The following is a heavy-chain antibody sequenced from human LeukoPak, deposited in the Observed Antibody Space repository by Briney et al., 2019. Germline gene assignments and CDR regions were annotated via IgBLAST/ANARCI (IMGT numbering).Heavy chain of an antibody. J-gene: IGHJ5*02. Sequence: GGSLRLSCAASGITVSTDYMSWVRQAPGKGLEWVSAISGSGGSTYYADSVKGRFTISRDNSKNTLYLQMNSLRAEDTAVYYCAKGVWFGELSTLVPSYNWFDPWGQGTLVTVSS. CDR3: AKGVWFGELSTLVPSYNWFDP. CDR1: GITVSTDY. V-gene: IGHV3-23*01. D-gene: IGHD3-10*01. CDR2: ISGSGGST.